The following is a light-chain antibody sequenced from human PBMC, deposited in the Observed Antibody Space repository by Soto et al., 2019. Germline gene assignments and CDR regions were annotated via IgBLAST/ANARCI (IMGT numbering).Light chain of an antibody. CDR1: SSDVGAYNY. V-gene: IGLV2-8*01. Sequence: QSALTQPPSASGSPGQSVTISCTGTSSDVGAYNYVSWYQQHPGKAPKLMIYEVTKRPSGVPDRFSGSKSGNTASLTVSGPQAEDEADYYCSSYADSISVLFGGGTKLTVL. J-gene: IGLJ3*02. CDR3: SSYADSISVL. CDR2: EVT.